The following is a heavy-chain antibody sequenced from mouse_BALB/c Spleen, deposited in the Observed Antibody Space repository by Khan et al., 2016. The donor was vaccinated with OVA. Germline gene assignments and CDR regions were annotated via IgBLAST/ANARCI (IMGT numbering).Heavy chain of an antibody. CDR2: ISTYSGST. Sequence: QVRLQQSGPELVRPGVSVKISCKGSGYTFTDYAMYWVKQSHAKSLEWIGLISTYSGSTNYNQKFKGKVTMTVDKSSSAAYMELARLTSEDSAIYYCARPAYDGYYDYWGQGTALTVSP. J-gene: IGHJ2*01. D-gene: IGHD2-3*01. CDR1: GYTFTDYA. CDR3: ARPAYDGYYDY. V-gene: IGHV1S137*01.